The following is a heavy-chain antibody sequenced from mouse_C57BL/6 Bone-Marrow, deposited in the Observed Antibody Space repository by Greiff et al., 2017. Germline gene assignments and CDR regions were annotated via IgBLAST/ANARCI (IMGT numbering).Heavy chain of an antibody. Sequence: QVQLQQPGAELVRPGSSVKLSCKASGYTFTSYWMDWVKQRPGQGLEWIGNIYPSDSETPYNQKFKDKATLTVDKSSSTAYMQLSSLTSEDTAVYYCARQLYYYGSSHWGQGTLVTVSA. D-gene: IGHD1-1*01. CDR1: GYTFTSYW. J-gene: IGHJ3*01. CDR3: ARQLYYYGSSH. CDR2: IYPSDSET. V-gene: IGHV1-61*01.